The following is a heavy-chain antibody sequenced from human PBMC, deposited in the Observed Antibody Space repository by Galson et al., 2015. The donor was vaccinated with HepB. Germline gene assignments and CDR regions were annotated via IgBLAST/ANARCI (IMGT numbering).Heavy chain of an antibody. CDR2: IIPMFGIA. Sequence: SVKVSCKASGGTFSNYAISWVRQAPGQGLEWMGGIIPMFGIANYAQKFQGRVTITADKSTSTAYMELSSLRSEDTAVYYCARDHAPDFWSGYNTNLDYWGQGTLVTVSS. V-gene: IGHV1-69*10. CDR3: ARDHAPDFWSGYNTNLDY. D-gene: IGHD3-3*01. CDR1: GGTFSNYA. J-gene: IGHJ4*02.